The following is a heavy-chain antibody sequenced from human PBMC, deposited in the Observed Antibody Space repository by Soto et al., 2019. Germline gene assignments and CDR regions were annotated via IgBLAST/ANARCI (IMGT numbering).Heavy chain of an antibody. J-gene: IGHJ5*02. CDR3: ARFLPPFDP. CDR2: ISPYDGNT. V-gene: IGHV1-18*01. Sequence: ASSKAPGYTLTIYGVSWGRQEKKKGLEWLGWISPYDGNTNYAQHLQGRVSMTTDTSTSTAYMDLRSLRSDDTAVCYCARFLPPFDPWGQGTLVTVSS. CDR1: GYTLTIYG.